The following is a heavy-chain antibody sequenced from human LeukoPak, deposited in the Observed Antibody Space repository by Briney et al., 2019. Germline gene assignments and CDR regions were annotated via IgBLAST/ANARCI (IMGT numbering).Heavy chain of an antibody. Sequence: SETLSLTCAVYGGSFSGYYWSWIRQPPGQGLEWSGEINHSGSTNYNPSLKSRVTISVDTSKNQFSLKLSSVTAADTAVYYCASSGSYDSIFDYWGQGTLVTVSS. J-gene: IGHJ4*02. CDR2: INHSGST. D-gene: IGHD1-26*01. V-gene: IGHV4-34*01. CDR1: GGSFSGYY. CDR3: ASSGSYDSIFDY.